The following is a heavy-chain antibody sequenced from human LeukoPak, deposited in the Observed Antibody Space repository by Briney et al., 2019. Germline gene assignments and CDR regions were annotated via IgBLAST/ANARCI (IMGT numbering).Heavy chain of an antibody. CDR3: ARGMTTVTTWSWFDP. CDR2: ISAYNGNT. D-gene: IGHD4-17*01. V-gene: IGHV1-18*01. CDR1: GYTFTSYG. Sequence: GASVKVSCKASGYTFTSYGISWVRQAHGQGLEWMGWISAYNGNTNYAQNLQGRVTMTTDTSTSTAYMELRSLRSDDTAVYYCARGMTTVTTWSWFDPWGQGTLVTVSS. J-gene: IGHJ5*02.